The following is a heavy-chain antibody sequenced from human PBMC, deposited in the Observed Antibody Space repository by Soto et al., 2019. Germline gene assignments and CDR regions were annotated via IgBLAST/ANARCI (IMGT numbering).Heavy chain of an antibody. J-gene: IGHJ6*02. V-gene: IGHV3-30-3*01. Sequence: PGGSLRLSCAASGFTFSSYAMHGVRQAPGKGLEWVAVISYDGSNKYYADSVKGRFTISRDNSKNTLYLQMNSLRAEDTVVYYCARSEGDYGYYQYGMAVWGQGTTVTVSS. CDR3: ARSEGDYGYYQYGMAV. CDR1: GFTFSSYA. CDR2: ISYDGSNK. D-gene: IGHD4-17*01.